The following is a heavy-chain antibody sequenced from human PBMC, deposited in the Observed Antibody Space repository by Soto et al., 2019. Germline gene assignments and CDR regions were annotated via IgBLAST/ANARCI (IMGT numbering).Heavy chain of an antibody. CDR3: ARGREVAAAAFDY. CDR1: GFTFSSYA. V-gene: IGHV3-30-3*01. D-gene: IGHD6-13*01. Sequence: PGWSLRLSCAASGFTFSSYAMHWVRQAPGKGLEWVAVISYDGSNKYYADSVKGRFTISRDNSKNTLYLQMNSLRAEDTAVYYCARGREVAAAAFDYWGQGTLVTVSS. J-gene: IGHJ4*02. CDR2: ISYDGSNK.